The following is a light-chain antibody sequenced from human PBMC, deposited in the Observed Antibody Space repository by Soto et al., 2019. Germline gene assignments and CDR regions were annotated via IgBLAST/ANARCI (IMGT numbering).Light chain of an antibody. CDR1: SSDIGAYNY. CDR2: EVS. CDR3: ASYTGTSTDVL. J-gene: IGLJ2*01. Sequence: QSALTQPASVSGSPGQSITTSCAGTSSDIGAYNYVSWYQQHPGRAPKLMLYEVSHRPSGVSNRFSGSKSANTASLTISGLQPEDEADYYGASYTGTSTDVLFGGGTKLAVL. V-gene: IGLV2-14*01.